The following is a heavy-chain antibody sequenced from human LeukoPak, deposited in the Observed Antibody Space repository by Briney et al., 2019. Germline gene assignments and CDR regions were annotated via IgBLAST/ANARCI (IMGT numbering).Heavy chain of an antibody. CDR1: GGSISSYC. J-gene: IGHJ4*02. V-gene: IGHV4-59*01. Sequence: PSETLSLTCTVSGGSISSYCWSWIRQPPGKGLEWIGYICYSGSTNYDPSLKSRVTISVDTSKNQFSLKLSSVTAADTAVYYCARDKCSSTSCYGIDYWGQGTLVTVSS. D-gene: IGHD2-2*01. CDR3: ARDKCSSTSCYGIDY. CDR2: ICYSGST.